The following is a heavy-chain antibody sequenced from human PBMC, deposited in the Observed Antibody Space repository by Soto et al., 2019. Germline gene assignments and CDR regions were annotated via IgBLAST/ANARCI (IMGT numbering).Heavy chain of an antibody. J-gene: IGHJ2*01. Sequence: QVHLVESGGGVVQPGRSLRLSCVVSGFSFDNFGMNWVRQAPGKGREWVASIWYDGSKSYYGESVEGRFSIARDNSKDTLYLQMNSLRAEDTAVYYCARTNDAFGGAFDFWGRGTPVTVS. CDR2: IWYDGSKS. CDR3: ARTNDAFGGAFDF. CDR1: GFSFDNFG. D-gene: IGHD3-16*01. V-gene: IGHV3-33*01.